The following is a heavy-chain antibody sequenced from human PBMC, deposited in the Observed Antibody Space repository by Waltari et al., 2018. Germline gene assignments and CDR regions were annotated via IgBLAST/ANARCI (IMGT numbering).Heavy chain of an antibody. J-gene: IGHJ5*02. V-gene: IGHV3-49*03. CDR1: TFGDYA. CDR3: TRAPYSWQQDWFDP. Sequence: TFGDYAMTWYRQAPGKGLEWVGFIRSKAQAETKLYAASVKGRFIMSRDDSKSVAFLEMHSLETDDTAVYYCTRAPYSWQQDWFDPWGQGTLVTVSS. D-gene: IGHD2-15*01. CDR2: IRSKAQAETK.